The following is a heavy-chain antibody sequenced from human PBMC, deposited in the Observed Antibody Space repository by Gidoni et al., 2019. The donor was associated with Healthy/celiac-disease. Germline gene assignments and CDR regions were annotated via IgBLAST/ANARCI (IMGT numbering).Heavy chain of an antibody. V-gene: IGHV3-30-3*01. J-gene: IGHJ4*02. CDR1: GFTFSSYA. D-gene: IGHD2-2*01. Sequence: QVQLVESGGGVVQPGRSLRLSCAASGFTFSSYAMHWVRQAPGKGLGWVAVISYDGSNKYYADSVKGRFTISRDNSKNTLYLQMNSLRAEDTAVYYCATQAVVPAARPFDYWGQGTLVTVSS. CDR3: ATQAVVPAARPFDY. CDR2: ISYDGSNK.